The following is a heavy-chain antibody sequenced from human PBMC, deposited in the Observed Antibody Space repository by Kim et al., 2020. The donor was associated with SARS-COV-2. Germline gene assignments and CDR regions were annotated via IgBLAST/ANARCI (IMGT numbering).Heavy chain of an antibody. J-gene: IGHJ5*02. Sequence: GGSLRLSCAASGFTFSSYAMSWVRQAPGKGLEWVSAISGSGGSAYYADSVKGRFTISRDNSKNTLYLQMNSLRAEDTAVYYCAKGSTSYYYNWFDPWGQGTLVTVSS. D-gene: IGHD2-2*01. V-gene: IGHV3-23*01. CDR3: AKGSTSYYYNWFDP. CDR2: ISGSGGSA. CDR1: GFTFSSYA.